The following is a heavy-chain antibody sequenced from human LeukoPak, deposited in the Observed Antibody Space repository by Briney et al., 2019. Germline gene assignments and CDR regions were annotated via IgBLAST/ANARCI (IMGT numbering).Heavy chain of an antibody. CDR2: IYSGGST. Sequence: PGGSLRLSCAASGFTVSSNYMSWVRQAPGKGLEWVSVIYSGGSTYYADSVKGRFTISRDNSKNTLYLQMNSLRAEDTAVYYCARGYCSGGSCYYGIDVWGQGTTVTVSS. V-gene: IGHV3-66*01. CDR1: GFTVSSNY. CDR3: ARGYCSGGSCYYGIDV. J-gene: IGHJ6*02. D-gene: IGHD2-15*01.